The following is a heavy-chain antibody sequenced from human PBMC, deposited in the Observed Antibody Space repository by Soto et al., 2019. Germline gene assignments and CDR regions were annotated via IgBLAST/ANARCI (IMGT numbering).Heavy chain of an antibody. CDR2: IIPILGIA. V-gene: IGHV1-69*02. CDR3: ARVPGGYSGYDSPDYYYYGMDV. CDR1: GGTFSSYT. D-gene: IGHD5-12*01. Sequence: QVQLVQSGAEVKKPGSSVKVSCKASGGTFSSYTISWVRQAPGQGLEWMGRIIPILGIANYEQKFQGRVTITADKSTSTAYVELSSLRSEDTAVYYCARVPGGYSGYDSPDYYYYGMDVWGQGTTVTVSS. J-gene: IGHJ6*02.